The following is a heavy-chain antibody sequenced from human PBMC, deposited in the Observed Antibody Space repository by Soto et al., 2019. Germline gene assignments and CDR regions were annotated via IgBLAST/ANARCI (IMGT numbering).Heavy chain of an antibody. V-gene: IGHV1-8*01. Sequence: ASRKGSCKASGYTLTPYDINWVRQAPGPRPEWMGWMNPNSGNTGYAQKFQGRVTMTRNTSISTAYMELSSLRSEDTAVYYCARPSGGGPRIAVAGDAFDIWGQGTMVTVSS. J-gene: IGHJ3*02. CDR1: GYTLTPYD. CDR3: ARPSGGGPRIAVAGDAFDI. CDR2: MNPNSGNT. D-gene: IGHD6-19*01.